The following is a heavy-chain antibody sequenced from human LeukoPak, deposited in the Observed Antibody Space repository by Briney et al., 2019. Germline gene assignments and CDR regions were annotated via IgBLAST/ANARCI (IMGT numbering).Heavy chain of an antibody. CDR1: GFTVSSNY. J-gene: IGHJ4*02. V-gene: IGHV3-66*02. CDR2: IYSGGST. CDR3: ARDRRYSYANPFDY. D-gene: IGHD5-18*01. Sequence: GGSLRLSCAASGFTVSSNYMSWVRQAPGKGLEWVSVIYSGGSTYYADSVKGRFTISRDNSKNTLYLQMNSLRAEDTAVYYCARDRRYSYANPFDYWGQGTLVTVSS.